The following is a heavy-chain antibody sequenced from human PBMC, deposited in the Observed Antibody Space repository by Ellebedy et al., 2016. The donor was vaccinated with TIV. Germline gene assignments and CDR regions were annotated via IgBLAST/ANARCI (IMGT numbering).Heavy chain of an antibody. CDR2: ISYDGSNK. CDR1: GFTFSSYG. CDR3: AKDRPYYGMDV. J-gene: IGHJ6*02. Sequence: GESLKISCAASGFTFSSYGMHWVRQAPGKGLEWVAVISYDGSNKYYADSVKGRFIISRDNSKNTLYLQMNSLRAEDTAVYYCAKDRPYYGMDVWGQGTTVTVSS. V-gene: IGHV3-30*18.